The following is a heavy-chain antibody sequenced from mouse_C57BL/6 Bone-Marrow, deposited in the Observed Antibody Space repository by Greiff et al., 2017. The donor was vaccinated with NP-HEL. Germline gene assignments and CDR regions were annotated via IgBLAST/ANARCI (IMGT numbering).Heavy chain of an antibody. J-gene: IGHJ2*01. CDR3: VRHGDGPDY. CDR2: IRSKSNNYAT. CDR1: GFSFNTYA. V-gene: IGHV10-1*01. Sequence: EVMLVESGGGLVQPKGSLKLSCAASGFSFNTYAMNWVRQAPGKGLEWVARIRSKSNNYATYYADSVKDRFTISRDDSESMLYLQMNNLKTEDTAMYYCVRHGDGPDYWGQGTTLTVSS. D-gene: IGHD2-3*01.